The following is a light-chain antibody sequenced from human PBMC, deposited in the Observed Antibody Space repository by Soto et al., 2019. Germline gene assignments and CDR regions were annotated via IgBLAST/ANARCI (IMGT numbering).Light chain of an antibody. CDR1: SSDVGGYNY. V-gene: IGLV2-14*01. CDR3: SLYTSENTYV. Sequence: QSVLTQPASVSGSPGQSITISCTGTSSDVGGYNYVSWYQQHPGKAPKLIIYEARNRPSGVPDRFSGSKSGNTASLTISGLQAADEADYYCSLYTSENTYVFGTGTKVTVL. CDR2: EAR. J-gene: IGLJ1*01.